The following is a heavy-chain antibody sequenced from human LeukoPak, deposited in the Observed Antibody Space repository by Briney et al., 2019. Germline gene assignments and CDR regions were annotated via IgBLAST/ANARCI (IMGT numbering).Heavy chain of an antibody. J-gene: IGHJ5*02. Sequence: GESLKISCKASGYTFTSYGISWVRQAPGQGLEWMGWISAYNGNTNYAQKLQGRVTMTTDTSTSTAYMELRSLRSDDTAVYYCARGYCSSTSCLDPNWFDPWGQGTLVTVSS. CDR3: ARGYCSSTSCLDPNWFDP. CDR1: GYTFTSYG. V-gene: IGHV1-18*01. CDR2: ISAYNGNT. D-gene: IGHD2-2*01.